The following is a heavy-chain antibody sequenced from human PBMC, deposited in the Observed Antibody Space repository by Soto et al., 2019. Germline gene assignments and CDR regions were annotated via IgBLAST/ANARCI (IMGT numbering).Heavy chain of an antibody. CDR1: GFSLSTGAEG. D-gene: IGHD3-10*01. V-gene: IGHV2-5*02. CDR3: AHSQNHPSGSLTYTNWFGP. Sequence: QITLKESGPTLVRPTQTLTLTCTFSGFSLSTGAEGVGWIRQPPGKALEWLALIFWDHDRFYNPSLKNRLTVTKDTSKNQVVLTMTNMDPVDTATYYCAHSQNHPSGSLTYTNWFGPWGPGSLVIVSS. CDR2: IFWDHDR. J-gene: IGHJ5*02.